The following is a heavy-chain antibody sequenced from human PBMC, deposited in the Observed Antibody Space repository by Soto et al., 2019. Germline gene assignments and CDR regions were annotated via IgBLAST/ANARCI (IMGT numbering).Heavy chain of an antibody. Sequence: PSETLSLTCDVYGGSFSGYIWTWIRQTPGKGLQWIGQINHSGSANYNPSLKSRVTISVHTSNSQFSLELSSVTAADTAVYYCARGLITVSQYSAGWYYFLSWGQGTQVTVPP. D-gene: IGHD3-22*01. CDR3: ARGLITVSQYSAGWYYFLS. CDR1: GGSFSGYI. J-gene: IGHJ4*02. CDR2: INHSGSA. V-gene: IGHV4-34*01.